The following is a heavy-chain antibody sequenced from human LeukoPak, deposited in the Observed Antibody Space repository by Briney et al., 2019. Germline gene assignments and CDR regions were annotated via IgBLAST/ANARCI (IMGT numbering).Heavy chain of an antibody. Sequence: GGSLRLSYADSGFTFRDCYMSWIRQAPGKGLEWISYISSSSSYTNYADSVKGRFTISRDNAKNSLYLQMNSLRAEDTAVYYCARDLPGGYYYYGMDVWGQGTTVTVSS. D-gene: IGHD3-10*01. CDR2: ISSSSSYT. CDR3: ARDLPGGYYYYGMDV. V-gene: IGHV3-11*06. CDR1: GFTFRDCY. J-gene: IGHJ6*02.